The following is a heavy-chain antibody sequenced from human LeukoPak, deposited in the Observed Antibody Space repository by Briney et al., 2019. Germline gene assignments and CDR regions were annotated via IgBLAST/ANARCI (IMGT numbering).Heavy chain of an antibody. CDR1: GGSISSYY. V-gene: IGHV4-4*07. CDR2: IYTSGST. J-gene: IGHJ5*02. CDR3: ARDLYGSGREWFDP. D-gene: IGHD3-10*01. Sequence: SETLSLTCTVSGGSISSYYWSWIRQPAGKGLEWIGRIYTSGSTNYNPSLKSRVTMSVDTSKNQFSLELSSVTAADTAVYYCARDLYGSGREWFDPWGQGTLVTVSS.